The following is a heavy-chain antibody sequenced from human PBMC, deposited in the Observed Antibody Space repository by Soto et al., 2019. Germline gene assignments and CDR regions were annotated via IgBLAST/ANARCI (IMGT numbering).Heavy chain of an antibody. J-gene: IGHJ4*02. CDR3: ARVSVTIFGVVTIDY. Sequence: QVQLQESGPGLVKPSQTLSLTCTVSGGSISSGGYYWSWIRQHPGKGLEWIGYIYYSGSTYYNPSLKSRVTISVDTSKNQFSLKLSSVTAADTTVYYCARVSVTIFGVVTIDYWGQGTLVTVSS. D-gene: IGHD3-3*01. V-gene: IGHV4-31*03. CDR2: IYYSGST. CDR1: GGSISSGGYY.